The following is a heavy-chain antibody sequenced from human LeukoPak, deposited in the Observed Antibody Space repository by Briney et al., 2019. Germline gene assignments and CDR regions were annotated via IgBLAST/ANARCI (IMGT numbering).Heavy chain of an antibody. D-gene: IGHD3-3*01. CDR1: GYTFTSYG. CDR2: ISAYNGNT. Sequence: GASVKVTCKASGYTFTSYGISWVRQAPGQGLEWMGWISAYNGNTNYAQKLQGRVTMTTDTSTSTAYMELRSLRSDDTAVYYCARDSVKHYDFWSGPQAADAFDIWGQGTMVTVSS. V-gene: IGHV1-18*01. CDR3: ARDSVKHYDFWSGPQAADAFDI. J-gene: IGHJ3*02.